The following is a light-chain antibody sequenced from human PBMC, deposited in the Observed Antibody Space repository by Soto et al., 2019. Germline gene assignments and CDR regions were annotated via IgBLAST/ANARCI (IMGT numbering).Light chain of an antibody. CDR3: QQYGSSLLFT. CDR2: GAS. V-gene: IGKV3-20*01. CDR1: QSVSSSY. J-gene: IGKJ3*01. Sequence: EIVLTQSPGTLSLSPWERATLSCRASQSVSSSYLAWYQQKPGQAPRLLIYGASSRATGIPDRFSGSGSGTDFTLTISRLEPEDFAVYYCQQYGSSLLFTFDPGTKVDIK.